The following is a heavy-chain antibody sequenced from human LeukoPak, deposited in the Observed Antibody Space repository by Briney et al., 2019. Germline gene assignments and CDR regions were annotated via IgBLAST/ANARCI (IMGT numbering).Heavy chain of an antibody. D-gene: IGHD6-13*01. CDR2: ISHSGST. V-gene: IGHV4-38-2*02. Sequence: SETLSLTCTVSGYSISSGYYWGWIRQPPWKGLEWIGSISHSGSTYYNLSRVTISVDTSKNQFSLKLSSVTAADTAVYYCARLRPADSSSLHYSYMDVWGKGTTVTISS. CDR3: ARLRPADSSSLHYSYMDV. CDR1: GYSISSGYY. J-gene: IGHJ6*03.